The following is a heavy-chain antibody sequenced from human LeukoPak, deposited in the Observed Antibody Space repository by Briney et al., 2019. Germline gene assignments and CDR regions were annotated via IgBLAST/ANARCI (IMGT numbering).Heavy chain of an antibody. V-gene: IGHV3-21*01. J-gene: IGHJ3*02. CDR1: GFAFSSYT. CDR3: ARAEYSSGWSDAFDI. CDR2: ITSGSTYT. D-gene: IGHD6-19*01. Sequence: GGSLRLSCAASGFAFSSYTMNWVRQAPGKGLEWVSSITSGSTYTYYADSVRGRFTISRDNTKNSLYLQMNSLRAEDTALYYCARAEYSSGWSDAFDIWGQGTMVTVSS.